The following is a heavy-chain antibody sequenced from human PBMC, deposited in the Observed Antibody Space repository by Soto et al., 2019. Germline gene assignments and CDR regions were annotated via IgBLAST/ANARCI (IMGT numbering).Heavy chain of an antibody. D-gene: IGHD3-16*01. Sequence: QVQLAQSGAEVKKPGASVKVSCKASGYTFTSYYMHWVRQAPGQGLEWMGIINPSGGSTSYAQKFQARVTMPGDTSTSTVYMELSSRRSEDTAVYYGAREGVGGSEGDGMDVWGQGTTVTVSS. J-gene: IGHJ6*02. V-gene: IGHV1-46*01. CDR1: GYTFTSYY. CDR3: AREGVGGSEGDGMDV. CDR2: INPSGGST.